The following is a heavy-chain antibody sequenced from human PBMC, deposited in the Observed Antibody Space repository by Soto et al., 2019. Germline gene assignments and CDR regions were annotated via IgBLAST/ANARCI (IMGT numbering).Heavy chain of an antibody. J-gene: IGHJ4*01. D-gene: IGHD2-15*01. CDR1: VFSVDTTYC. V-gene: IGHV1-2*02. Sequence: GASVKVSCKASVFSVDTTYCIHGVRLSPGQGLEWMGSINPNSGDTNYAQNFQGRVTMTRDTSISTAYMEVSSLTSDDTAVYYCGSPRSGPSPDVGHWGHGTVVTVSS. CDR3: GSPRSGPSPDVGH. CDR2: INPNSGDT.